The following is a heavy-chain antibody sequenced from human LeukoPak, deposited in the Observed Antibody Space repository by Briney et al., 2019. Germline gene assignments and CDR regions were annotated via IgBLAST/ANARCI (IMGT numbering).Heavy chain of an antibody. J-gene: IGHJ4*02. CDR2: IYYSGIT. V-gene: IGHV4-59*11. D-gene: IGHD3-22*01. CDR1: GASISSHY. Sequence: SETLSLTCSVSGASISSHYWSWIRQPPGKGLEWIGYIYYSGITNYKPSLKSRVTISVDTSKNQFSLKLNSVTAADTAVYYCARVTMAAEYYYDSSGYYSIFDYWGQGTLVTVSS. CDR3: ARVTMAAEYYYDSSGYYSIFDY.